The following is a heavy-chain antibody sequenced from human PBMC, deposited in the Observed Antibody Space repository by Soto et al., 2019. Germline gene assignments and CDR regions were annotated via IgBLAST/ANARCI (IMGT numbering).Heavy chain of an antibody. D-gene: IGHD2-15*01. J-gene: IGHJ6*03. Sequence: ASVKVSCKASGYSLAGFWIHWVRQAPGQGLEWMGWINPKSGVTNYAQKFQGRVTMTRETSIITVYMELISLPPDDPAEYYCSTGLWTVGQCSGGTCYDELDVRRKGTTVT. CDR1: GYSLAGFW. CDR2: INPKSGVT. V-gene: IGHV1-2*02. CDR3: STGLWTVGQCSGGTCYDELDV.